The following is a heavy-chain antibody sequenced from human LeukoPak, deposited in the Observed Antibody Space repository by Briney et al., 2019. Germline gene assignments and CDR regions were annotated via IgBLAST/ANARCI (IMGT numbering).Heavy chain of an antibody. CDR1: GFTFDDYG. CDR2: ISSSSSYI. D-gene: IGHD1-1*01. J-gene: IGHJ6*02. Sequence: NTGGSLRLSCAASGFTFDDYGMSWVRQAPGKGLEWVSSISSSSSYIYYADSVKGRFTISRDNAKNSLYLQMNSLRAEDTAVYYCARDPRGTTGTGADGMDVWGQGTTVTVSS. V-gene: IGHV3-21*01. CDR3: ARDPRGTTGTGADGMDV.